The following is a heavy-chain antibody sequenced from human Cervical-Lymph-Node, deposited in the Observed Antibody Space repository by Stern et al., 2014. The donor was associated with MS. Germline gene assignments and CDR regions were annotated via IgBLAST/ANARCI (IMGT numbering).Heavy chain of an antibody. V-gene: IGHV3-53*01. Sequence: EVHLVESGGGVIQPGGSLRLSCTASGFTVSRDYMTWVRQAPGKGLEWVSLIKNVGSTFYTDPVKGRFTISRDDSKNTVYLHMTSLRAEDTAMYYCARDTSSPERSDWWGQGTLVTVSS. D-gene: IGHD1-1*01. CDR3: ARDTSSPERSDW. CDR2: IKNVGST. J-gene: IGHJ4*02. CDR1: GFTVSRDY.